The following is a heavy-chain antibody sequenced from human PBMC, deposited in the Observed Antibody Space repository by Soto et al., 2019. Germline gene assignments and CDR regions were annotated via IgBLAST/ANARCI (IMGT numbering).Heavy chain of an antibody. CDR2: TYYNSRWIN. Sequence: SQTLSLTCDISGDSVSRTDIAWNWIRQSPLRGLEWLGRTYYNSRWINDYAVSVRSRIAVNLDTSKDQLSLQLNSLTPEDTAFYYCTRGRNSAFDIWGQGTMVTVSS. CDR3: TRGRNSAFDI. CDR1: GDSVSRTDIA. J-gene: IGHJ3*02. V-gene: IGHV6-1*01.